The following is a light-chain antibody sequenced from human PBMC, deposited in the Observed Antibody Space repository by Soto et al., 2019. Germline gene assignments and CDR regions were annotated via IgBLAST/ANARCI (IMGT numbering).Light chain of an antibody. J-gene: IGKJ2*01. Sequence: DIQMTQSPSTLSASVGDRVTITCRASQSISSWLAWFQQKPGKAPKVLIYDASSLQSGVPSRFSGSGSGTEFPLTISILQPDDFANYYCQQYNSYSSFTFGQGTKLQIK. V-gene: IGKV1-5*01. CDR2: DAS. CDR1: QSISSW. CDR3: QQYNSYSSFT.